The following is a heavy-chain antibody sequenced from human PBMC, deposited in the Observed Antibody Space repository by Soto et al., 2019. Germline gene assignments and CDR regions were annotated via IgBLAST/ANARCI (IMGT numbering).Heavy chain of an antibody. CDR1: GLTFRNDW. CDR2: INQDGSER. CDR3: AIYGYSVSAAAY. D-gene: IGHD4-4*01. J-gene: IGHJ4*02. Sequence: EMQLVESGGGLVQPGGSLRLSCAGSGLTFRNDWLSWVRQAPGKGLEWVGNINQDGSERYYVDSVRGRITISRDNVENSLYLKLNSLRPEDTAVYYCAIYGYSVSAAAYWGQGTLVTVSS. V-gene: IGHV3-7*03.